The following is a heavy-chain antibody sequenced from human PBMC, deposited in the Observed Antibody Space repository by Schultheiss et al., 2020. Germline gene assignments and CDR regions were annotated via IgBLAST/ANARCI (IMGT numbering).Heavy chain of an antibody. CDR3: ARMTDDY. CDR1: GGSFSGYY. D-gene: IGHD2-21*02. Sequence: SETLTLTCAVYGGSFSGYYWSWIRQPPGKGLEWIGEIHHSGSTNYNPSIKIRVTISVDTSMNQFSLKLSSVSAADRAVYYCARMTDDYWGQGTLVTVSS. CDR2: IHHSGST. J-gene: IGHJ4*02. V-gene: IGHV4-34*01.